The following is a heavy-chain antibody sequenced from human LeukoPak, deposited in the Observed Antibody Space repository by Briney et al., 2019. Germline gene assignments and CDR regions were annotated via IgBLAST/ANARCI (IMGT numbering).Heavy chain of an antibody. CDR1: GFTFSSYW. V-gene: IGHV3-7*01. D-gene: IGHD3-22*01. CDR3: ARWSRDYYDSSGYYSDY. J-gene: IGHJ4*02. Sequence: PGGSLRLSCAASGFTFSSYWMSWVRQAPGKGREWVANINHAGSEKYYVDSVKGRFTISRDNAKNSLYLQMNSLTAEDKAVYHCARWSRDYYDSSGYYSDYWGQGTLVTVSS. CDR2: INHAGSEK.